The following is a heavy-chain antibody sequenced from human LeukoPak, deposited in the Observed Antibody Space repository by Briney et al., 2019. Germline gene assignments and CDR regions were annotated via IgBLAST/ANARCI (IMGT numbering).Heavy chain of an antibody. CDR3: ARVYGDYSIYYYYYIDV. Sequence: GGSLRLSCAASGFTFSSYSMKWVRQAPGKGLEWVSYISSSSSTIYYADSVKGRFTISRDNAKNSLYLQMNSLRAEDTAVYYCARVYGDYSIYYYYYIDVWGKGTTVTVSS. J-gene: IGHJ6*03. CDR2: ISSSSSTI. CDR1: GFTFSSYS. V-gene: IGHV3-48*01. D-gene: IGHD4-17*01.